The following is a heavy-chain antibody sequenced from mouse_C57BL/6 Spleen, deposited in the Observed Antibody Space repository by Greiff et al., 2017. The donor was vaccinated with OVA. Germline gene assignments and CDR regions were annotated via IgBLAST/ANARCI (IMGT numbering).Heavy chain of an antibody. Sequence: EVQGVESGPELVKPGASVKIPCKASGYTFTDYNMDWVKQSHGKSLEWIGDINPNNGGTIYNQKFKGKATLTVDKSSSTAYMELRSLTSEDTAVYYCARVDGDYDWFAYWGQGTLVTVSA. V-gene: IGHV1-18*01. CDR1: GYTFTDYN. D-gene: IGHD2-4*01. CDR3: ARVDGDYDWFAY. CDR2: INPNNGGT. J-gene: IGHJ3*01.